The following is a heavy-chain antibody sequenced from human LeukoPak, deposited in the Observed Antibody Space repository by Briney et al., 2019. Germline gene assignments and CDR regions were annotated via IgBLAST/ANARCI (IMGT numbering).Heavy chain of an antibody. V-gene: IGHV4-59*08. J-gene: IGHJ6*03. CDR2: IYTTGST. CDR1: GGSMTYDY. D-gene: IGHD3-10*01. CDR3: ARHFRRDYSASGASQYYHYIDV. Sequence: SETLSLTCTASGGSMTYDYWSWIRQTPGMRLEWLGYIYTTGSTRYNPSLKSRVTISLDTSKTQYSLRLRSVTAADTAVYYCARHFRRDYSASGASQYYHYIDVWGKGTTVTVSS.